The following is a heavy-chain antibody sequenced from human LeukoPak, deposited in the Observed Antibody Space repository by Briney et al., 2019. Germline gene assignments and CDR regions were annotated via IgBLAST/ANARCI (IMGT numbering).Heavy chain of an antibody. CDR2: IYPGDSDT. Sequence: AESLKISCKGSGYSFSSYWIAWARQMPGKGPELMGVIYPGDSDTRYSPSFQGQVTISADKSISTAYLQWSSLKASDTAVYYCARRGGDGVRSYYLDYWGQGSLVTVSS. J-gene: IGHJ4*02. CDR3: ARRGGDGVRSYYLDY. CDR1: GYSFSSYW. V-gene: IGHV5-51*01. D-gene: IGHD3-10*01.